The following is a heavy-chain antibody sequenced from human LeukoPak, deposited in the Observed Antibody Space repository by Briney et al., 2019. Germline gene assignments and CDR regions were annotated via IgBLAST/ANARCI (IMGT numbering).Heavy chain of an antibody. CDR1: GYTFTSYA. Sequence: ASVKVSCKASGYTFTSYAISWVRQAPGQGLEWMGIINPSGGSTSYAQKFQGRVTMTRDTSTSTVYMELSSLRSEDTAVYYCARDCIPDGYPDYWGQGTLVTVSS. V-gene: IGHV1-46*01. CDR2: INPSGGST. CDR3: ARDCIPDGYPDY. D-gene: IGHD5-24*01. J-gene: IGHJ4*02.